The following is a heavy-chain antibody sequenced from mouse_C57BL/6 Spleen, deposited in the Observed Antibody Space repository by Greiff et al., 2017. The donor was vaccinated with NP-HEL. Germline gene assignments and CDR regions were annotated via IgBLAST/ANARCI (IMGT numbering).Heavy chain of an antibody. CDR1: GFTFSSYA. V-gene: IGHV5-4*03. D-gene: IGHD1-1*01. J-gene: IGHJ1*03. CDR3: ARVSLYYYGSSRYFDV. CDR2: ISDGGSYT. Sequence: EVKLVESGGGLVKPGGSLKLSCAASGFTFSSYAMSWVRQPPEKRLEWVATISDGGSYTYYPDNVKGRFTISRDNAKNNLYLQMSHLKSEDTAMYYCARVSLYYYGSSRYFDVWGTGTTVTVSS.